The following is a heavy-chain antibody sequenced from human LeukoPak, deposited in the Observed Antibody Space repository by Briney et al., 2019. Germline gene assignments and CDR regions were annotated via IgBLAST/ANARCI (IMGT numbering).Heavy chain of an antibody. J-gene: IGHJ5*02. CDR3: ARGWQINSSGGFVDP. V-gene: IGHV1-2*02. D-gene: IGHD6-6*01. CDR1: GYGFTDYY. Sequence: ASLKVSCQASGYGFTDYYVHWIRQAPGQGLESMGWINPSSGATIYAQKFQGRVTMTRDTFTTTAYMEIKSLVSDDTAVYYCARGWQINSSGGFVDPWGQGTLVTVSS. CDR2: INPSSGAT.